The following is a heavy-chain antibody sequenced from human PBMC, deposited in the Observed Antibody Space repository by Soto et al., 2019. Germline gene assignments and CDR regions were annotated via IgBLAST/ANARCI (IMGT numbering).Heavy chain of an antibody. Sequence: ASVKVSCKASGGTFSSYAISWVRQAPGQGLEWMGIIIPSGGTTSYAQKFQGRVTMTRDTSTSTVYMELSSLRSEDTAVYYCARAGTGGSYFDYWGQGTLVTVSS. CDR1: GGTFSSYA. V-gene: IGHV1-46*01. D-gene: IGHD1-26*01. CDR2: IIPSGGTT. CDR3: ARAGTGGSYFDY. J-gene: IGHJ4*02.